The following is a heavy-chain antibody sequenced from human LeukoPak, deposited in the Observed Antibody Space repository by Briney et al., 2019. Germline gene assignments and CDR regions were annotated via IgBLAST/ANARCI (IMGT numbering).Heavy chain of an antibody. D-gene: IGHD4-17*01. Sequence: PGGSLRLSCAASGFTFSSYAMSWVRQAPGKRLEWVSATSGSGGSTSYADSVKGRFTISRDNSKKTLYLQMKSLRAEDTAVYYCAKDPGGYGDYLDYWGQGTLVTVSS. J-gene: IGHJ4*02. CDR3: AKDPGGYGDYLDY. CDR2: TSGSGGST. CDR1: GFTFSSYA. V-gene: IGHV3-23*01.